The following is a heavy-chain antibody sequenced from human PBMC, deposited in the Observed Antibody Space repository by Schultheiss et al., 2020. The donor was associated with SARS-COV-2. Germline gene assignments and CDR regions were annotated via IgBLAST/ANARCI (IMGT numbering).Heavy chain of an antibody. V-gene: IGHV1-18*01. CDR1: GYTFTSYG. J-gene: IGHJ4*02. CDR2: ISAYNGNT. CDR3: ARDLQLVPRYYFDY. Sequence: ASVKVSCKASGYTFTSYGISWVRQAPGQGLEWMGWISAYNGNTNYAQKFQGRVTMTEDTSTDTAYMELSSLRAEDTAVYYCARDLQLVPRYYFDYWGQGTLVTVSS. D-gene: IGHD6-6*01.